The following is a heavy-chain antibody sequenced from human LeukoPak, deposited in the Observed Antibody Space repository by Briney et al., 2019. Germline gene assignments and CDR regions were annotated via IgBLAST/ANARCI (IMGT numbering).Heavy chain of an antibody. V-gene: IGHV5-51*01. Sequence: GESLKISCKGSGYSFTSYWIGWVRQMPGKGLEWMGIIYPGDSDTGYSPSFQGQVTISADKSISTAYPQWSSLKASDTAMYYCARHGAPGFLEWLSELDYWGQGTLVTVSS. J-gene: IGHJ4*02. CDR3: ARHGAPGFLEWLSELDY. CDR1: GYSFTSYW. CDR2: IYPGDSDT. D-gene: IGHD3-3*01.